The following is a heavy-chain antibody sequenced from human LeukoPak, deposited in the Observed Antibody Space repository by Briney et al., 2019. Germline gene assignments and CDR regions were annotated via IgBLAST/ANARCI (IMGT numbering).Heavy chain of an antibody. J-gene: IGHJ6*03. Sequence: PGGSLRLSCAASGFTFSSYGMSWVRQAPGKGLEWVSGINWNGGSTGYADSVKGRFTISRDNAKNSLYLQMNSLRAEDTALYHCAGSRTYYYYYYMDVWGKGTTVTISS. CDR2: INWNGGST. CDR1: GFTFSSYG. V-gene: IGHV3-20*01. CDR3: AGSRTYYYYYYMDV.